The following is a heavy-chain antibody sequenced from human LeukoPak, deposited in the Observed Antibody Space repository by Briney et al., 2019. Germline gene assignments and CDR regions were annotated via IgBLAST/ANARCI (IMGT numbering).Heavy chain of an antibody. CDR1: GGSFSNYY. V-gene: IGHV4-34*01. CDR2: INHSGST. D-gene: IGHD5-18*01. Sequence: PSETLSLTCAVYGGSFSNYYWSWIRQPPGKGLEWIGEINHSGSTNYNSSLKSRVTVSIDTSKTQISLNVTSVTAADTAVYYCEKIYSYGPNDDYWGQGTLVTVSS. CDR3: EKIYSYGPNDDY. J-gene: IGHJ4*02.